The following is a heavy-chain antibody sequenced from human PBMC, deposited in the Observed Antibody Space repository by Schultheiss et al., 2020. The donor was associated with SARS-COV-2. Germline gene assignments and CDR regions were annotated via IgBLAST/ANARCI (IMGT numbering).Heavy chain of an antibody. CDR1: GFTFSSYS. CDR3: ARDRGGYGDYGLSRYYYYGMDV. Sequence: GGSLRLSCAASGFTFSSYSMNWVRQAPGKGLEWVSYISSSSSTIYYADSVKGRFTISRDNAKNSLYLQMNSLRAEDTAVYYCARDRGGYGDYGLSRYYYYGMDVWGQGTTVTVSS. D-gene: IGHD4-17*01. V-gene: IGHV3-48*04. J-gene: IGHJ6*02. CDR2: ISSSSSTI.